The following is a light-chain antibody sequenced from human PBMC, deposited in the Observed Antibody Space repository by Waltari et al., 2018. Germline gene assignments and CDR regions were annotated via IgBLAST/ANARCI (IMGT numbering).Light chain of an antibody. CDR2: EVT. CDR1: NSDIGSLDY. J-gene: IGLJ2*01. V-gene: IGLV2-14*01. CDR3: SSYSSSTTPVI. Sequence: QSALTQPASVSGSPGQSITISCTGSNSDIGSLDYASWYQQYPGKAPKLVIYEVTHRPSGVSNRFSGSKSGNTASLTISGLQAEDEAHYYCSSYSSSTTPVIFGGGTKLTVL.